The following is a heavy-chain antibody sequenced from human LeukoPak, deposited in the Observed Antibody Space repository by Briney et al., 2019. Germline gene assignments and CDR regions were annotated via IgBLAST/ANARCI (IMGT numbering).Heavy chain of an antibody. J-gene: IGHJ4*02. Sequence: GGSLRPSCAASGFIFSSYSMHWVRQAPGEGLEYVSGISNNGGRIYYANSVKGRFTISRDNSKNTLYLQMGSLRTEDMAVYYCARGYTSSWSRYYFDFRGQGTLVTVSS. V-gene: IGHV3-64*01. CDR1: GFIFSSYS. CDR3: ARGYTSSWSRYYFDF. CDR2: ISNNGGRI. D-gene: IGHD6-13*01.